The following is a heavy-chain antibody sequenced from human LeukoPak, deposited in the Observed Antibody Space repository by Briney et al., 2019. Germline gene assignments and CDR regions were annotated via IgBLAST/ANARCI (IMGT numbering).Heavy chain of an antibody. D-gene: IGHD6-13*01. V-gene: IGHV3-33*01. J-gene: IGHJ4*02. CDR1: GFTFSSYG. Sequence: GVSLRLSCAASGFTFSSYGMHGVRQNPGKGLECVEVIWYDGSNELYADSVKGRFTISRDNSKNTLYLQMNSLRAEDTAVYYCARERGSSWYFDYWGQGTLVTVSS. CDR3: ARERGSSWYFDY. CDR2: IWYDGSNE.